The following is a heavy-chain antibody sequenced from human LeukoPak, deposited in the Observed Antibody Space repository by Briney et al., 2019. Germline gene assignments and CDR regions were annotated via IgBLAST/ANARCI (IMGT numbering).Heavy chain of an antibody. CDR1: GGSFSGYY. V-gene: IGHV4-34*01. J-gene: IGHJ4*02. Sequence: KPSETLSLTCAVYGGSFSGYYWSWIRQPPGKGLEWIGEINHSGSTNYNPSLKSRVTISVDTSKNQFSLKLSSVTAADTAVYYCFCYYDSSGTDWVLDYWGQGTLVTVSS. CDR3: FCYYDSSGTDWVLDY. D-gene: IGHD3-22*01. CDR2: INHSGST.